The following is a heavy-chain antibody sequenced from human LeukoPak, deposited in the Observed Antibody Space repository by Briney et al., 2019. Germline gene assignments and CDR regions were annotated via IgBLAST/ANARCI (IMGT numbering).Heavy chain of an antibody. V-gene: IGHV1-69*13. J-gene: IGHJ4*02. CDR2: IIPIFGTA. D-gene: IGHD3-16*01. Sequence: SVKVSCKASGGTFSSYAISWVRQAPGQGLEWMGGIIPIFGTANYAQKFQGRVTITADESTSTAYMELSSLRSEDTAVYYCATHGGTRPHLDYWGQGTLVTVSS. CDR1: GGTFSSYA. CDR3: ATHGGTRPHLDY.